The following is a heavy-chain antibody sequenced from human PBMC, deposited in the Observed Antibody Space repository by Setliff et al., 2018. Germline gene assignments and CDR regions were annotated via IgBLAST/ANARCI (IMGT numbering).Heavy chain of an antibody. D-gene: IGHD2-15*01. J-gene: IGHJ5*02. CDR2: MNPNSGHT. CDR1: GYTFTSYD. Sequence: GPVQVSCKASGYTFTSYDINWVRQATGQGLEWMGWMNPNSGHTGYAQKFQGRVTITRNTSISTTYMELSSLRSEDTAVYYCARGSRSGGKGGYNWFDPWGQGTLVTVSS. CDR3: ARGSRSGGKGGYNWFDP. V-gene: IGHV1-8*03.